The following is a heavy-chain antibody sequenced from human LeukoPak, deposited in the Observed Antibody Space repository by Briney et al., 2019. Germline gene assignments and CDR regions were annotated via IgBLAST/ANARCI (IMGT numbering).Heavy chain of an antibody. V-gene: IGHV1-8*02. D-gene: IGHD5-24*01. CDR2: MNPNSGNT. CDR3: ARALEMATIDY. Sequence: ASVKVSCKASGYTFTSHYIHWVRQAPGQGLEWMGWMNPNSGNTGYAQKFQGRVTMTRNTSISTAYMELSSLRSEDTAVYYCARALEMATIDYWGQGTLVTVSS. J-gene: IGHJ4*02. CDR1: GYTFTSHY.